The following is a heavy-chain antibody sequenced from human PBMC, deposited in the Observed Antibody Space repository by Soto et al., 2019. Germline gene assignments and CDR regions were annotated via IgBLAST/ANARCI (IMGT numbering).Heavy chain of an antibody. V-gene: IGHV4-39*01. D-gene: IGHD1-1*01. CDR3: ARHRSMTTTGGEFDY. J-gene: IGHJ4*02. Sequence: QLQLQESGPGLVKSSETLSLTCTVSGGSVSSSSYYGGWIRQPPGKGLEWIGSIYSSGSTYYNPSLQSRVTIPVDTSKRQFSLKLSSVTAADAAVYYCARHRSMTTTGGEFDYWGQGTLVTVSS. CDR2: IYSSGST. CDR1: GGSVSSSSYY.